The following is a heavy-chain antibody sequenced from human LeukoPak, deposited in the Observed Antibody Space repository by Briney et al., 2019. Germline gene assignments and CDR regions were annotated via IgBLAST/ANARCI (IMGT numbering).Heavy chain of an antibody. V-gene: IGHV3-30*03. CDR3: ARDTTSEYYDFWSGYFRGMDV. CDR1: GFTFRTYG. D-gene: IGHD3-3*01. CDR2: IASDGKTT. J-gene: IGHJ6*03. Sequence: GGSLRLSCAASGFTFRTYGSHWVRQAPGKGLEWVAVIASDGKTTYYADSVKGRFTISRDNAKNSLYLQMNSLRAEDTAVYYCARDTTSEYYDFWSGYFRGMDVWGKGTTVTVSS.